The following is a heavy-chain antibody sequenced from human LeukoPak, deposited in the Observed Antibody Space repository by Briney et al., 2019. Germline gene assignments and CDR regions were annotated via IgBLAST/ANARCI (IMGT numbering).Heavy chain of an antibody. CDR3: ARAKNYDFWSGYYPFDY. CDR1: GGTFSSYA. Sequence: SVKVSCKASGGTFSSYAISWVRQAPGQGLEWMGGIIPIFGTANYAQKFQGRVTITADESTSTAYMELSSLRSDDTAVYYCARAKNYDFWSGYYPFDYWGQGTLVTVSS. D-gene: IGHD3-3*01. CDR2: IIPIFGTA. V-gene: IGHV1-69*01. J-gene: IGHJ4*02.